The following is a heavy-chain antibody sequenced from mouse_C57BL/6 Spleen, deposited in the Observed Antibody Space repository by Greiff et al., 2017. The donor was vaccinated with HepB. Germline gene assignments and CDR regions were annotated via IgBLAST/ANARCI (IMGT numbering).Heavy chain of an antibody. CDR1: GYTFTSYW. J-gene: IGHJ4*01. Sequence: QVHVKQSGAELAKPGASVKLSCKASGYTFTSYWMHWVKQRPGQGLEWIGYINPSSGYTKYNQKFKDKATLTADKSSSTAYMQLSSLTYEDSAVYYCANYGSSPYAMDYWGQGTSVTVSS. CDR3: ANYGSSPYAMDY. CDR2: INPSSGYT. V-gene: IGHV1-7*01. D-gene: IGHD1-1*01.